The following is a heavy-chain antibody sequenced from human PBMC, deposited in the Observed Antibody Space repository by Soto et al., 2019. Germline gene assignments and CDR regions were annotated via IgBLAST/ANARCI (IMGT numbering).Heavy chain of an antibody. V-gene: IGHV4-39*07. D-gene: IGHD3-9*01. CDR2: IYYSGST. J-gene: IGHJ5*02. CDR3: ARDQARLRYFDWLSQPFRT. Sequence: PSETLSLTCTVSGGSISSGSYFWGWIRQPPGKGLEWIGTIYYSGSTFYNPSLKSRVTISVDTSKNQFSLKLSSVTAADTAVYYCARDQARLRYFDWLSQPFRTWGQGTLVTVSS. CDR1: GGSISSGSYF.